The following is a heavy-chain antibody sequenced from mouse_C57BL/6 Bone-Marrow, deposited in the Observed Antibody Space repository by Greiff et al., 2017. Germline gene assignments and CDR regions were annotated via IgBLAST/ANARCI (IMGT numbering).Heavy chain of an antibody. CDR3: ATLSHYYAMDY. CDR2: ISSGSSTI. Sequence: EVKVEESGGGLVKPGGSLKLSCAASGFTFSDYGMHWVRQAPEKGLEWAAYISSGSSTIYYADTVKGRFTISRDNAKNTLFLQMTSLRSEDTAMYYCATLSHYYAMDYWGQGTSVTVSS. V-gene: IGHV5-17*01. J-gene: IGHJ4*01. CDR1: GFTFSDYG. D-gene: IGHD2-3*01.